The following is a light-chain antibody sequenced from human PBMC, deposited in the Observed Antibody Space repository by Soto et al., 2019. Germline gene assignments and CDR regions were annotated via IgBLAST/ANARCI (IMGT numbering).Light chain of an antibody. Sequence: IHMTQSPSTLSSSVGYRVTITCRASQTISSWLAWFQQRPGRAPKFLIYKASTLKSGVPSRFSGSGSGTEFTLTISSLQPEDFATYYCQQLNAYPITFGQGTRLEIK. CDR3: QQLNAYPIT. CDR1: QTISSW. V-gene: IGKV1-5*03. J-gene: IGKJ5*01. CDR2: KAS.